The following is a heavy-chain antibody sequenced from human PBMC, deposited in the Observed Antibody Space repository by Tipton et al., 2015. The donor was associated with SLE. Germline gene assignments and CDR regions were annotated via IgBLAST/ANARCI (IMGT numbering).Heavy chain of an antibody. D-gene: IGHD2-2*01. V-gene: IGHV1-46*01. J-gene: IGHJ3*02. CDR2: INPSGGST. CDR3: ARRYCSSTRCQGAFDI. Sequence: QLVQSGAEVKKPGASVKVSCKASGYTFTSYYMHWVRQAPGQGLEWMGIINPSGGSTSYAQKFQDRVTITADESTSTAYMELSSLRSEDTAVYYCARRYCSSTRCQGAFDIWGQGTMVTVSS. CDR1: GYTFTSYY.